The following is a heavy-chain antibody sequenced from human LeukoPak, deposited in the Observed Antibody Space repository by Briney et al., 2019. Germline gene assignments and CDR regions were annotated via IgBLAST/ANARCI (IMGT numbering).Heavy chain of an antibody. D-gene: IGHD3-16*01. CDR3: ARDLTLTVAFDI. CDR1: RGSVTTYS. Sequence: SETLSLTCTVSRGSVTTYSWSWIRQPARKGLEWIGRLSGSGDTNFDPSLKTRVTMSADESKNQFSLHLRSVTAADTAVYFCARDLTLTVAFDIWGQGTVVTVSS. J-gene: IGHJ3*02. V-gene: IGHV4-4*07. CDR2: LSGSGDT.